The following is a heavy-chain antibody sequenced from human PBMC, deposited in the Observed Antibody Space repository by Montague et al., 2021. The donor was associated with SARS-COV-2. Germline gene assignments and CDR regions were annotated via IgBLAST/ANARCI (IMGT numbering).Heavy chain of an antibody. CDR3: VRTPHYDGLNGPPDF. CDR2: VFYNKGT. J-gene: IGHJ4*02. V-gene: IGHV4-59*08. CDR1: GVSVTDYY. Sequence: SETLSLTCTVSGVSVTDYYWSWIRQPPGKGLEWVGDVFYNKGTNFNPSLKSRVAISVDTSKNQFSLRLTSVTAADTAFYYCVRTPHYDGLNGPPDFWDQGTLVTVSS. D-gene: IGHD3-9*01.